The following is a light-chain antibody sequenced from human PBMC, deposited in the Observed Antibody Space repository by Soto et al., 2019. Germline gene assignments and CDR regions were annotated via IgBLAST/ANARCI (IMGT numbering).Light chain of an antibody. Sequence: QSVLTQPASVSGSPGQSITISCTGTSSDVGSYNLVSWYQQHPGKAPKLMIYEGSKRPSGVSNRFSGSKSGNTASLTISGLQAEDEADYYCCSYAGSSTPQAVFGGGTQLTVL. CDR1: SSDVGSYNL. CDR2: EGS. CDR3: CSYAGSSTPQAV. V-gene: IGLV2-23*01. J-gene: IGLJ7*01.